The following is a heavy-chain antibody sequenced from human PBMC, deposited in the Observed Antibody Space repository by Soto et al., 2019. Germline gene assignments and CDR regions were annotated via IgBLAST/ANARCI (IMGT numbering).Heavy chain of an antibody. J-gene: IGHJ5*02. V-gene: IGHV3-21*01. CDR2: ISSIASHI. D-gene: IGHD2-15*01. CDR1: GLSFSSYS. CDR3: ARGYTGYCSGGTCYWFDP. Sequence: GGSLRLSCAASGLSFSSYSMNWVRQAPGKGLEWVSSISSIASHINYVDSVKGRFTISRDNAKKLLYLQMNSLRAEDTAVYYCARGYTGYCSGGTCYWFDPWGQGTLVTVSS.